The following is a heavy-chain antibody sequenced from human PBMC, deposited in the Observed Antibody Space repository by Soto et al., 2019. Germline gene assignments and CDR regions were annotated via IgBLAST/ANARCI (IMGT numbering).Heavy chain of an antibody. CDR3: ARVYRYYDSSGYYLTNFDY. Sequence: LSLTCTVSGGSISSDGYYWSWIRQHPGKGLEWIGYIYYSGSTYYNPSLKSRVTISVDTSKNQFSLKLSSVTAADTAAYYCARVYRYYDSSGYYLTNFDYWGQGTLVTVSS. J-gene: IGHJ4*02. D-gene: IGHD3-22*01. CDR2: IYYSGST. V-gene: IGHV4-31*03. CDR1: GGSISSDGYY.